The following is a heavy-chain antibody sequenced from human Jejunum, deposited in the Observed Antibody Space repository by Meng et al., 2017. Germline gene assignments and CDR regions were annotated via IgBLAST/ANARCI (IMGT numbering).Heavy chain of an antibody. CDR3: AHSSSSSSFGFDY. J-gene: IGHJ4*02. Sequence: QEGGAGLLKPSETLSLTCTVSGGSVSSAAYYWNWIRQPPGKGLEWIGYIYYSGGTTYSPSLNSRVTISIDTAKNQVSLKVSSVTAADTAVYYCAHSSSSSSFGFDYWGQGTLVTVSS. V-gene: IGHV4-61*08. CDR2: IYYSGGT. D-gene: IGHD6-6*01. CDR1: GGSVSSAAYY.